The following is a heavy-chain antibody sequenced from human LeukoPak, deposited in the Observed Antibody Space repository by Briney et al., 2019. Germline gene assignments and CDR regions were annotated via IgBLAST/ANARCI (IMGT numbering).Heavy chain of an antibody. V-gene: IGHV3-7*01. CDR2: IKQDRSEK. CDR3: ARGADTGYSSDS. CDR1: GFTFTNYW. Sequence: GGSLRLSCAASGFTFTNYWMSWVRQAPGKGLELVANIKQDRSEKYYVDSVKGRFTIYRDNAKNSLYLQMNSVRAEDTAAYYCARGADTGYSSDSWGQGTLVTVSS. J-gene: IGHJ5*02. D-gene: IGHD6-19*01.